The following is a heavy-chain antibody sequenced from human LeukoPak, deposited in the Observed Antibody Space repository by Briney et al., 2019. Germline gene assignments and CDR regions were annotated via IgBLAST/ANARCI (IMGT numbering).Heavy chain of an antibody. D-gene: IGHD3-10*01. CDR1: GFTFSDEY. Sequence: AGGSLRLSCAASGFTFSDEYMSWIRQAPGKGLEWISYISHTGGSIFYADSVKGRFTISRDNAKNSLYLQMNSLRAEDAAAYYCARARGAGPGAHFDYWGQGTLVTVSS. CDR2: ISHTGGSI. CDR3: ARARGAGPGAHFDY. J-gene: IGHJ4*02. V-gene: IGHV3-11*01.